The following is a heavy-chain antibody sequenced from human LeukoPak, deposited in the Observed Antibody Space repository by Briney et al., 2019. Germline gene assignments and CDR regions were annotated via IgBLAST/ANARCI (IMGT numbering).Heavy chain of an antibody. D-gene: IGHD3-3*01. CDR3: AGDWRGEGRADL. Sequence: PGGSLRLSCAACRLILQLCSMHGLRQAPGKGLKWVSSISSSSSYIYYADSVKGRFTISRDNAKNSLYLQMNSLSAEDTAVYYCAGDWRGEGRADLWGRGTLVTVSS. CDR1: RLILQLCS. V-gene: IGHV3-21*01. CDR2: ISSSSSYI. J-gene: IGHJ2*01.